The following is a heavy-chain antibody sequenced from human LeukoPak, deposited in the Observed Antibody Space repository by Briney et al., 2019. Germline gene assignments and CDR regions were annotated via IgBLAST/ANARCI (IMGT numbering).Heavy chain of an antibody. CDR1: GFTFSSYS. J-gene: IGHJ3*01. CDR2: ISSSSYI. Sequence: PGGSLRLSCAASGFTFSSYSMNWVRQAPGKGLEWVSSISSSSYIYYADSVKGRFTISRDNAKNSLYLQMNSLRAEDTAVYYCARDLWHYDILTGYYTGSNAFDLWGQGTMVTVSS. D-gene: IGHD3-9*01. V-gene: IGHV3-21*01. CDR3: ARDLWHYDILTGYYTGSNAFDL.